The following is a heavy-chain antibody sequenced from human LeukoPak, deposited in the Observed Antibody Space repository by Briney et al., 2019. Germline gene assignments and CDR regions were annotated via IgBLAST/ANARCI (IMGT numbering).Heavy chain of an antibody. D-gene: IGHD1-26*01. CDR3: VGLRMGAPGGDL. CDR2: IYYSGST. J-gene: IGHJ5*02. Sequence: SETLSLTCTVSGGSISSYYWSWIRQPPGKGLEWIGYIYYSGSTNYNPSLKSRGTISVDTSKKQFSLKLGSVTAAGPAVDYCVGLRMGAPGGDLWGQGTLVTVSS. CDR1: GGSISSYY. V-gene: IGHV4-59*12.